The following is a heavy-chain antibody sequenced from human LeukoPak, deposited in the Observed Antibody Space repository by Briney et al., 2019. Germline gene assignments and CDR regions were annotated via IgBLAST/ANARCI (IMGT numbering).Heavy chain of an antibody. CDR2: ISYDGSNK. CDR3: AKGGATFQH. Sequence: TGGSLRLSCAASGFTFSSYGMHWVRQAPGKGLEWVAVISYDGSNKYYADSVKGRFTISRDNSKNTLYLQMNSLRAEDTAVYYCAKGGATFQHWGQGTLVTVSS. D-gene: IGHD1-26*01. CDR1: GFTFSSYG. J-gene: IGHJ1*01. V-gene: IGHV3-30*18.